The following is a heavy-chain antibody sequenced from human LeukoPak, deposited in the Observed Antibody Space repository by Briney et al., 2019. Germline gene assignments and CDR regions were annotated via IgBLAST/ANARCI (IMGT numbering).Heavy chain of an antibody. Sequence: GDSLKISCKGSACSLATYWIGWARQMPGTGLEWMGITYPDDSETRYSASFQGQVTISADKSISIAYLQWSSLKASDTAMYYCARFLGPSGGLDYWGQGTRVTVSS. D-gene: IGHD3/OR15-3a*01. CDR1: ACSLATYW. V-gene: IGHV5-51*01. CDR2: TYPDDSET. CDR3: ARFLGPSGGLDY. J-gene: IGHJ4*02.